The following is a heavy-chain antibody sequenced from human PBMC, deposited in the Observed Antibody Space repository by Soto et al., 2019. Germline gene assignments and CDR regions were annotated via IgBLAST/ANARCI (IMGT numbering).Heavy chain of an antibody. CDR3: ASSPCGGSCYSGFDY. Sequence: GESLKISCKGSGYSFTSYCIGWVRQMPGKGLEWMGIIYPGDSDTRYSPSFQGQVTISADKSISTAYLQWSSLKASDTAMYYCASSPCGGSCYSGFDYWGQGTLVTVSS. J-gene: IGHJ4*02. CDR2: IYPGDSDT. V-gene: IGHV5-51*01. CDR1: GYSFTSYC. D-gene: IGHD2-15*01.